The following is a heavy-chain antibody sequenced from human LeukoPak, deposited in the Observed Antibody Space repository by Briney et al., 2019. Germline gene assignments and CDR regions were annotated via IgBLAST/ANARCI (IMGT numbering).Heavy chain of an antibody. D-gene: IGHD2-2*02. Sequence: SSGSLTLTCAASGFSFSSSCMSWVRQPPGKGLEWLGKIKQDGSANYYVYSMKGLFIIFKENAKNSLYLQINSMSAEDTAVYYWVRDGGKYCSSTSCNSGYYYYGMDVWGQGTTVTVSS. J-gene: IGHJ6*02. CDR1: GFSFSSSC. V-gene: IGHV3-7*03. CDR2: IKQDGSAN. CDR3: VRDGGKYCSSTSCNSGYYYYGMDV.